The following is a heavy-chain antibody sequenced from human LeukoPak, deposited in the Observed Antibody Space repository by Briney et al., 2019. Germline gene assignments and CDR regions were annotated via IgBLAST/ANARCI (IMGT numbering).Heavy chain of an antibody. J-gene: IGHJ4*02. V-gene: IGHV3-48*01. Sequence: GGSLRLSCAASGFTFSNYEMHWVRQAPGKGLEWVSYISSSSSTIYYADSVKGRFTISRDNAKNSLYLQMNSLRAEDTAVYYCARDLYCSSTSCYVYEYYFDYWGQGTLVTVSS. CDR3: ARDLYCSSTSCYVYEYYFDY. D-gene: IGHD2-2*01. CDR2: ISSSSSTI. CDR1: GFTFSNYE.